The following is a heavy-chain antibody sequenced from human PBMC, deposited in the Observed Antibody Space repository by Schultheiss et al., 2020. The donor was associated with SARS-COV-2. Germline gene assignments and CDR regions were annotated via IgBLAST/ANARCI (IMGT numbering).Heavy chain of an antibody. J-gene: IGHJ6*03. CDR3: ARGPRPVQLERRPMDV. D-gene: IGHD1-1*01. CDR2: IYYSGST. V-gene: IGHV4-34*01. CDR1: GGSFSGYY. Sequence: SQTLSLTCAVYGGSFSGYYWSWIRQPPGKGLEWIGSIYYSGSTYYNPSLKSRVTMSVDTSKNQFSLKLSSVTAADTAVYYCARGPRPVQLERRPMDVWGKGTTVTVSS.